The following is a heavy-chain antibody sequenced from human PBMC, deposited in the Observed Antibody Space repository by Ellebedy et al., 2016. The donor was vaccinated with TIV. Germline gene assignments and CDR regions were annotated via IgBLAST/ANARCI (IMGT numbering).Heavy chain of an antibody. J-gene: IGHJ4*02. V-gene: IGHV3-23*01. Sequence: GGSLRLXXAASGFTFSSYSMNWVRQAPGKGLEWVSAISGSGGSTYYADSVKGRFTISRDNSKNSLYLQMNSLRTEDTALYYCAKGGYRRQLAPSDWGQGTLVTVSS. CDR3: AKGGYRRQLAPSD. CDR1: GFTFSSYS. D-gene: IGHD1-1*01. CDR2: ISGSGGST.